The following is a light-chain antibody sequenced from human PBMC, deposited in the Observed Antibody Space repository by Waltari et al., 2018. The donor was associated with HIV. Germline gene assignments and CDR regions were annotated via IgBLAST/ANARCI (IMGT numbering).Light chain of an antibody. J-gene: IGKJ2*03. CDR1: QSVSNNY. Sequence: EIVLTQSPATLSLSPGERATLSCGASQSVSNNYLAWYQQKPGLPPRLLIYDGSSRAAGIPDRFSGSGSGTDFTLTISRLETEDYAVYYCHQYCSSISYSFGQGTKLEIK. V-gene: IGKV3D-20*01. CDR2: DGS. CDR3: HQYCSSISYS.